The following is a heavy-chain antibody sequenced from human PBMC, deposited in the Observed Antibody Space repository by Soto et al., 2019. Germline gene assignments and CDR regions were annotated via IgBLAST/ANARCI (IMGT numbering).Heavy chain of an antibody. CDR2: MYYSGRT. Sequence: XETLSLTCTVSGASISSSNYYWGWIRQPPGRGLEWIGTMYYSGRTYYNPSLKSRVTTSVDTSKNQFSLKLSAVTATDTAVYYCARHGNTVTTGYYYGMDGWGQGATVTVSS. J-gene: IGHJ6*02. CDR1: GASISSSNYY. D-gene: IGHD4-17*01. V-gene: IGHV4-39*01. CDR3: ARHGNTVTTGYYYGMDG.